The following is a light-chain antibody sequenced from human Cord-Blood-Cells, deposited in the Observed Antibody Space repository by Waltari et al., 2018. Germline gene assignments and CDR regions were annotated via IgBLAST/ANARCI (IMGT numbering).Light chain of an antibody. CDR2: DVS. V-gene: IGLV2-11*01. CDR3: CSYAGSYTWV. CDR1: SSDVGGSNY. J-gene: IGLJ3*02. Sequence: QSALTQPRSVSGSPGQSVTISCTGTSSDVGGSNYVSWYQQPPGKAPKLMIYDVSKRPSGFPDRFSGSKSGNTASLTISGLQAEDEADYYCCSYAGSYTWVFGGGTKLTVL.